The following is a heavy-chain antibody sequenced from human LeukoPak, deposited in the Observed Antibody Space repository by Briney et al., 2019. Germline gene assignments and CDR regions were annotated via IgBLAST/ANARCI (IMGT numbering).Heavy chain of an antibody. V-gene: IGHV1-18*01. Sequence: ASVKVSCKASGYTFSSYGITWVRQAPGQRLERMGWISAYNDNTNYAQNLQGGVTITPDTATRTAYMELRSLRSDETCVDYCARELYIVSGSYYNSFVPWGQGTLVTVSS. CDR1: GYTFSSYG. CDR3: ARELYIVSGSYYNSFVP. D-gene: IGHD3-10*01. J-gene: IGHJ5*02. CDR2: ISAYNDNT.